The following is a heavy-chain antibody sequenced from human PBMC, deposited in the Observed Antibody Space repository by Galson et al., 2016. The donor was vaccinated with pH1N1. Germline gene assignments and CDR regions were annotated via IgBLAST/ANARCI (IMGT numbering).Heavy chain of an antibody. D-gene: IGHD4-17*01. V-gene: IGHV5-51*01. J-gene: IGHJ3*02. CDR1: GHKFTSSW. Sequence: QSGAEVTKPGESLKISCKGSGHKFTSSWIGWVRQMPGKGLEWMGIIYLGGSLIRYRPSFQGQVTISADKSVNIVYLEWGSLKASDTAMYYCSTQNDYGDYRGDAFDIWGQGTMVTVSS. CDR3: STQNDYGDYRGDAFDI. CDR2: IYLGGSLI.